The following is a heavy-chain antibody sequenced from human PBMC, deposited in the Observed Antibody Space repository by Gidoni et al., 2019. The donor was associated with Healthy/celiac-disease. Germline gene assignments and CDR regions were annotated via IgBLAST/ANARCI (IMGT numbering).Heavy chain of an antibody. D-gene: IGHD3-22*01. V-gene: IGHV4-34*01. CDR3: ARAGDDSSGYYLENPYYDYGMDV. CDR1: GGSFSGYY. CDR2: INHSGST. J-gene: IGHJ6*02. Sequence: QVQLQQWGAGLLKPSETLSLTCAVYGGSFSGYYWSWIRQPPGKGLEWIGEINHSGSTNYNPSLKRRVTISVDTSKNQFSLKLSSVTAADTAVYYCARAGDDSSGYYLENPYYDYGMDVWGQGTTVTVSS.